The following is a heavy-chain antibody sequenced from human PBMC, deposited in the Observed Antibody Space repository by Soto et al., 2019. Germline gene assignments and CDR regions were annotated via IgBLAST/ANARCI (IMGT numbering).Heavy chain of an antibody. Sequence: QVQLVQSGAEVKKPGASVKVSCKASGYTFTNYAMHWVRQAPGQRLEWMGWINAGNGNTKYSQKFQGRVTITRDTSASTAYMELSSLRSEDMAVYYCARGPLLWGDVWGQGTTVTVYS. V-gene: IGHV1-3*01. CDR3: ARGPLLWGDV. D-gene: IGHD3-10*01. J-gene: IGHJ6*02. CDR2: INAGNGNT. CDR1: GYTFTNYA.